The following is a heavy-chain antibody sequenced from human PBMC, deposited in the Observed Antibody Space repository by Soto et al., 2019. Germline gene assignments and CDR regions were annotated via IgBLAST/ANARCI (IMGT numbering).Heavy chain of an antibody. Sequence: EVHLLESGGGLVQPGGSLRLSCAASGFTFSSNAMNWVRQAPGKGLEWVSGISGSGGSTYYADSVKGRFTISRDNSKNTRYLQMNSLRVEDMAVYYCAKDRPGRGPDFDCWGQGTLVTVSS. V-gene: IGHV3-23*01. CDR3: AKDRPGRGPDFDC. J-gene: IGHJ4*02. D-gene: IGHD2-15*01. CDR1: GFTFSSNA. CDR2: ISGSGGST.